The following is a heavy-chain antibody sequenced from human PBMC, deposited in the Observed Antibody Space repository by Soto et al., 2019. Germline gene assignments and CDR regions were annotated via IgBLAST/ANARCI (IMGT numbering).Heavy chain of an antibody. V-gene: IGHV3-9*01. D-gene: IGHD3-10*01. J-gene: IGHJ6*03. CDR1: GFTFDEYA. CDR3: AKDTIAGEFLNYYYFFMGV. CDR2: ISWNSGKV. Sequence: GGSLRLSCVASGFTFDEYAMHWVRQVPGKGLEWVSGISWNSGKVDYADSVKGRFTISRDNAKNSLYLQMNSLRAEDTALYYCAKDTIAGEFLNYYYFFMGVWGKGTTVTVSS.